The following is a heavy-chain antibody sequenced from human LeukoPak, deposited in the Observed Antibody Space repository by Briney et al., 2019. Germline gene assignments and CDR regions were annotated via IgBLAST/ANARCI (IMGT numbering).Heavy chain of an antibody. CDR3: AREVDTAMVWRGDY. CDR2: ISSSGSTI. V-gene: IGHV3-11*01. D-gene: IGHD5-18*01. CDR1: RFTFSDYY. J-gene: IGHJ4*02. Sequence: PGGSLRLSCAASRFTFSDYYMSWIRQAPGKGLDWVSYISSSGSTIYYADSVKGRFTISRDNAKNSLYLQMNSLRAEDTAVYYCAREVDTAMVWRGDYWGQGTLVTVSS.